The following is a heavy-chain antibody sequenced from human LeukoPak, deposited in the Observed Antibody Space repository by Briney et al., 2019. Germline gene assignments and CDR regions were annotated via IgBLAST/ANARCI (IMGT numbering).Heavy chain of an antibody. J-gene: IGHJ4*02. CDR1: GFTFSSYW. CDR2: ISYDGSNK. CDR3: ARGYYYGSGSLTDY. Sequence: GGSLRLSCVASGFTFSSYWMSWVRQAPGKGLEWVAVISYDGSNKYYADSVKGRFTISRDNSKNTLYLQMNSLRAEDTAVYYCARGYYYGSGSLTDYWGQGTLVTVSS. V-gene: IGHV3-30*03. D-gene: IGHD3-10*01.